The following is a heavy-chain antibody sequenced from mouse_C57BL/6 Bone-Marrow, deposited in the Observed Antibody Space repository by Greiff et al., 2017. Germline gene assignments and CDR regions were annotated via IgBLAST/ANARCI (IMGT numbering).Heavy chain of an antibody. CDR3: ARNDDYDYYYAMDY. Sequence: IQLQQSGPELVKPGASVTISCKASGYSFTSYYIHWVKQRPGQGLEWIGWIYPGSGNTKYNEQFKGKATLTVDTSSSTAYMQLSSLTSEDSAVYYSARNDDYDYYYAMDYWGQGTSVTVSS. J-gene: IGHJ4*01. CDR2: IYPGSGNT. CDR1: GYSFTSYY. V-gene: IGHV1-66*01. D-gene: IGHD2-4*01.